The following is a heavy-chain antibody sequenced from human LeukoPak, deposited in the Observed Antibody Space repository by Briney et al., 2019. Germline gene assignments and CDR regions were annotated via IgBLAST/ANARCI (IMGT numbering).Heavy chain of an antibody. CDR3: AREEVATTYFDY. J-gene: IGHJ4*02. Sequence: RASVKVSCKTSGGTFSTYSINWVRQAPGQGLEWMGGIIPVLGTPNYAQKFQDRLIITADESTSTAYMELTSLTSEDTAVYYCAREEVATTYFDYWGQGTLVTVSS. V-gene: IGHV1-69*13. CDR1: GGTFSTYS. D-gene: IGHD5-12*01. CDR2: IIPVLGTP.